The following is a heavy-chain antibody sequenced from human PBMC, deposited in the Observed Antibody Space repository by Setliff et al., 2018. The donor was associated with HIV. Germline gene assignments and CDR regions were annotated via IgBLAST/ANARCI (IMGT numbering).Heavy chain of an antibody. CDR3: AQAQTSVSGSCYQYLQH. CDR2: LSGSGGST. Sequence: GGSLRLSCAASELTFSNYAMTWVRQAPGKGLEWVSSLSGSGGSTYYADSVKGRFTISRDNSKNTLYLRMNSLRAEDTAVYYCAQAQTSVSGSCYQYLQHWGQGTLVTVSS. V-gene: IGHV3-23*01. J-gene: IGHJ1*01. CDR1: ELTFSNYA. D-gene: IGHD3-10*01.